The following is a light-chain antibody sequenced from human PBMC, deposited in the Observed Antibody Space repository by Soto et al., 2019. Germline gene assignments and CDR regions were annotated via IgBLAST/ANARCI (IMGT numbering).Light chain of an antibody. J-gene: IGKJ4*01. CDR1: QSVSSNY. Sequence: EIVLTQSPGTLSLSPGERATLSCRASQSVSSNYLAWYQQKPGQAPKVLIYLASIRATGIPDRFTGSGSGTDFTLTISRLEPEDFAVYYCQQYGSSPLTFGGGTKVDIK. CDR3: QQYGSSPLT. CDR2: LAS. V-gene: IGKV3-20*01.